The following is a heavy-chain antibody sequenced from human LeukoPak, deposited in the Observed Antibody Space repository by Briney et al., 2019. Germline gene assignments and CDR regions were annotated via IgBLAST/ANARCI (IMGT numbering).Heavy chain of an antibody. Sequence: SVKVSCKASGGTFSSYDISWVRQAPGQGLEWMGRIIPIFGTANYAQKFQGRVTITTDESTSTAYMELSSLRSEDTAVYYCARDGGNPDYAFDIWGQGTMVTVSS. V-gene: IGHV1-69*05. CDR2: IIPIFGTA. J-gene: IGHJ3*02. CDR3: ARDGGNPDYAFDI. D-gene: IGHD2-15*01. CDR1: GGTFSSYD.